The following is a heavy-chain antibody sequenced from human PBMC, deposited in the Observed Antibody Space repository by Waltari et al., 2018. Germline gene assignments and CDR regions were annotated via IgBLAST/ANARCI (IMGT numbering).Heavy chain of an antibody. D-gene: IGHD2-2*01. Sequence: QLQLQESGPGLVKPSEPLSLTCTVSGGPISSSSYHWGWPRHPPEQGLEWIGRIYYSGSTYYNPYLKSRVTISVDTSKNQFSLKLSSVTAADTAVYYCAGERMEYQLLYYYYYMDVWGKGTTVTVSS. V-gene: IGHV4-39*01. J-gene: IGHJ6*03. CDR3: AGERMEYQLLYYYYYMDV. CDR2: IYYSGST. CDR1: GGPISSSSYH.